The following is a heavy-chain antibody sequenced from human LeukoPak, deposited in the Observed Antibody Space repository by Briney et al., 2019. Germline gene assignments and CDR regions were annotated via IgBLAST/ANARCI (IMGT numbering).Heavy chain of an antibody. CDR1: GFTFSSYS. CDR2: ISSSSSTI. Sequence: PGGSLRLSCAASGFTFSSYSMNWVRQAPGKGLEWVSYISSSSSTIYYADSVKGRFTISRDNAKNSLYLQMNSLRAEDTAVYYCARDGLYVAFDIWGQGTMVTASS. V-gene: IGHV3-48*01. J-gene: IGHJ3*02. CDR3: ARDGLYVAFDI. D-gene: IGHD3/OR15-3a*01.